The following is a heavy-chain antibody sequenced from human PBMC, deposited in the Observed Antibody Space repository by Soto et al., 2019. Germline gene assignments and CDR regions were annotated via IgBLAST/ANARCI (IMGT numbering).Heavy chain of an antibody. J-gene: IGHJ4*02. D-gene: IGHD1-1*01. CDR2: ISGSGGAT. CDR1: GFTFTSFA. Sequence: GSLRLSCAASGFTFTSFAVSWVRQAPGKGLEWVSAISGSGGATYYADSVKGRFTISRDNAKNSLYLQMNSLRAEDTAVYYCARVKTAPDYWGQGTRVTVSS. CDR3: ARVKTAPDY. V-gene: IGHV3-23*01.